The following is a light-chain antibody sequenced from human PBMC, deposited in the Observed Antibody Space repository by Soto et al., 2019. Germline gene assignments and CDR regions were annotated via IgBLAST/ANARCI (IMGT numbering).Light chain of an antibody. CDR3: LQYHNLWA. Sequence: EIVLTQSPATLSLSPGERATLSCRASQSVSTYVTYLAWYQQKPGQAPRLLIYRASTRAPGVPARFSGSGSGTEFTLTISSLQPEDFTVYSCLQYHNLWAFGQGTKVEI. CDR1: QSVSTYVTY. CDR2: RAS. J-gene: IGKJ1*01. V-gene: IGKV3D-7*01.